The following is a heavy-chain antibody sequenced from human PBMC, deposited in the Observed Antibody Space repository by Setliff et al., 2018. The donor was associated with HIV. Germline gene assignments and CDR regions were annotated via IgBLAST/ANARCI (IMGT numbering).Heavy chain of an antibody. CDR3: ARASRGGYYDSCGYDS. V-gene: IGHV3-48*01. Sequence: PGGSLRLSCAASGFTFSDYSMNWVRQAPGKGLEWISFISGNSGTIYSAYSMRGRFTISRDNAKNSLYLQMNSLRAEDTAVYYCARASRGGYYDSCGYDSWGQGTLVTVSS. D-gene: IGHD3-22*01. CDR2: ISGNSGTI. CDR1: GFTFSDYS. J-gene: IGHJ4*02.